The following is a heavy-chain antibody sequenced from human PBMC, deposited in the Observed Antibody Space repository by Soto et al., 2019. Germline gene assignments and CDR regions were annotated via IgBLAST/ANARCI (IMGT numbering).Heavy chain of an antibody. CDR1: GFTFSSYS. J-gene: IGHJ5*02. D-gene: IGHD3-3*01. CDR2: ISSSSSTI. V-gene: IGHV3-48*02. Sequence: EVQLVESGGGLVQPGGSLRLSCAASGFTFSSYSMNWVRQAPGKGLEWVSYISSSSSTIYYADSVKGRFTISRDNAKNSLYLQMNSLRDEDTAVYYCARGVRNDFWSGYSSTEFDPWGQGTLVTVSS. CDR3: ARGVRNDFWSGYSSTEFDP.